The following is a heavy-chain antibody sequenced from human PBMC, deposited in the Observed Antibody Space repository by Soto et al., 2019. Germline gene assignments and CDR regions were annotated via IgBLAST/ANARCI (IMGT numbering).Heavy chain of an antibody. Sequence: QVQLVESGGGVVQPGRSLRLSCAASGFTFSSYGMHWVRQAPGKGLEWVAVISYDGSNKYYADSVKGRFTISRDNSKNTLYLQMNSLRAEDTAVYYCAKQVTQAYYGMDVWGQGTTVTVSS. CDR3: AKQVTQAYYGMDV. J-gene: IGHJ6*02. CDR1: GFTFSSYG. V-gene: IGHV3-30*18. D-gene: IGHD3-16*01. CDR2: ISYDGSNK.